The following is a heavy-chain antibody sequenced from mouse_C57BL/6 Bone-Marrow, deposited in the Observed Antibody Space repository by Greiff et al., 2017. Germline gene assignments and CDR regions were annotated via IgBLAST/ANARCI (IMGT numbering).Heavy chain of an antibody. V-gene: IGHV1-22*01. CDR1: GYTFTDYN. J-gene: IGHJ2*01. D-gene: IGHD1-1*01. CDR2: INPNNGGT. Sequence: EVQVEEPGPELVKPGASVKMSCKASGYTFTDYNMHWVKQSHGQSLEWIGYINPNNGGTSYNQKFKGKATLTVNKSSSTAYMELRSLTSEDSAVYDCARGATVVFDYWGQGTTLTVSS. CDR3: ARGATVVFDY.